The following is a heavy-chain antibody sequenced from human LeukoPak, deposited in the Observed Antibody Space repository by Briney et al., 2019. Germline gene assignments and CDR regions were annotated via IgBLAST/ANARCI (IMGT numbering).Heavy chain of an antibody. J-gene: IGHJ4*02. CDR2: SHYSGST. CDR3: ARVRGSAWYRFDY. D-gene: IGHD6-19*01. CDR1: GGSISSVSYY. V-gene: IGHV4-39*01. Sequence: PSETPSLTCTVSGGSISSVSYYWGWIRQPPGKGLEWIGSSHYSGSTYYNPSLKSRVTISVDTSKNQFSLELTSVTAADTAVYYCARVRGSAWYRFDYWGQGTLVTVSS.